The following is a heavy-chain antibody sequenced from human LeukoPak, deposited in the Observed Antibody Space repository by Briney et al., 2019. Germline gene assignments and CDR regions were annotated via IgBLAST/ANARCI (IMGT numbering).Heavy chain of an antibody. J-gene: IGHJ1*01. CDR3: VTEVSSAYYRPH. V-gene: IGHV1-2*02. CDR2: INPNTGGT. CDR1: GYNFIGYY. D-gene: IGHD3-22*01. Sequence: AASVKVSCKASGYNFIGYYLHWVRQAPGQGLEGMGWINPNTGGTDSAQRFQGRVTLTRDTSISTGYMELSGLTSDDTAVYYCVTEVSSAYYRPHWGQGTLVTVSS.